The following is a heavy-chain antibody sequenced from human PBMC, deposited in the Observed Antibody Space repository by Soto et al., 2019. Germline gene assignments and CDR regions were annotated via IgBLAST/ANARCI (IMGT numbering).Heavy chain of an antibody. CDR1: VGTFSSYA. Sequence: QVQLVQSGAEVKKPGSSVTVSCKASVGTFSSYAISWVRQAPGQGLEWMGRIIPFIGTANYAQKFQGRVKSTADESTSTAYMELTSLRSEDTAVYYCARVVMTTVPASYYYGMDVWGQGPTVTVSS. CDR3: ARVVMTTVPASYYYGMDV. V-gene: IGHV1-69*18. J-gene: IGHJ6*02. CDR2: IIPFIGTA. D-gene: IGHD4-4*01.